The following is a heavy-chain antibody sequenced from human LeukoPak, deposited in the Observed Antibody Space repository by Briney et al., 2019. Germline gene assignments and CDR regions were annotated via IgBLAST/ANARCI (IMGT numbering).Heavy chain of an antibody. CDR3: ASGRGRASDYYYGMDV. CDR1: GFTVSSNY. CDR2: IYSGGDT. J-gene: IGHJ6*02. Sequence: GGSLRLSCAVSGFTVSSNYMSWVRQAPGKGLEWVSVIYSGGDTYYADSVKGRLTISRDNSKNTLYLQMISLRAEDTAGYYCASGRGRASDYYYGMDVWGQGTTVTVSS. V-gene: IGHV3-53*01. D-gene: IGHD3-10*01.